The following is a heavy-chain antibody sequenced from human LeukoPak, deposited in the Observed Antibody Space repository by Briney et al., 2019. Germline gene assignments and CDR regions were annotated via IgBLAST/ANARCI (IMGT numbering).Heavy chain of an antibody. CDR2: INSDGSNT. CDR1: GFTFSSYW. J-gene: IGHJ4*02. V-gene: IGHV3-74*01. CDR3: ARKGGYGLDFDY. D-gene: IGHD5-18*01. Sequence: GGSLRLSCAASGFTFSSYWMHWVRQAPGKGLVWVSRINSDGSNTDYADSVKGRFTISRDNAKNSLYLQMNSLRAEDTAVYYCARKGGYGLDFDYWGQGALVTVSS.